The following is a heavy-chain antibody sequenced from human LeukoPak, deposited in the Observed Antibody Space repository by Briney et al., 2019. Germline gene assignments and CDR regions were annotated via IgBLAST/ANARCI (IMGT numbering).Heavy chain of an antibody. Sequence: PGGSLRLSCAASGFTFSTYGIHWVRQAPGKGLEWVAFIQYDGSNKYYAASMKGRFTISRDNSKSTLYLQMNNLRPEDTAVYYCAKDREVFFRLVGADWGQGTLVTVST. D-gene: IGHD1-26*01. J-gene: IGHJ4*02. CDR3: AKDREVFFRLVGAD. CDR2: IQYDGSNK. CDR1: GFTFSTYG. V-gene: IGHV3-30*02.